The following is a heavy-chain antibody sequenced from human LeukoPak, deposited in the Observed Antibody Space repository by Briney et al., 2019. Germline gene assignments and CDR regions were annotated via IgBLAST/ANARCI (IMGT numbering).Heavy chain of an antibody. CDR1: GGSFSGYY. CDR3: ARVRSTGAFDI. Sequence: SETLSLTCAVYGGSFSGYYWSWIRQPPGKGLEWIGEINHSGSTNYNPSLKSRVTISVDTSKNQFSLKLSSVTAADTAVYYCARVRSTGAFDIWGQGTMVTVSS. V-gene: IGHV4-34*01. D-gene: IGHD2-2*01. CDR2: INHSGST. J-gene: IGHJ3*02.